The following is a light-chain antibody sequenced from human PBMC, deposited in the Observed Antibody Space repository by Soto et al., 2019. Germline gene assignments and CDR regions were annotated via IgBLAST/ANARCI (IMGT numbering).Light chain of an antibody. V-gene: IGLV1-40*01. CDR1: SSNIGAGYG. CDR2: DNN. Sequence: QSVLTQPPSVSGAPGQRVTISCTGSSSNIGAGYGVHWYQQLPGTAPKLLIHDNNNRPSGVPDRFSGSKSGTSASLAITGLQAEDEADYYCQSYDRSLSASNWVFGGGTKVTVL. CDR3: QSYDRSLSASNWV. J-gene: IGLJ3*02.